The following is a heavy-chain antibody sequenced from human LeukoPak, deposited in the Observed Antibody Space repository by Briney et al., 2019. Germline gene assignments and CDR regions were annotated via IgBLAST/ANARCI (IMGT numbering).Heavy chain of an antibody. CDR2: TYDSPVT. D-gene: IGHD4-17*01. CDR1: GGSISRYH. Sequence: SETLSLTCTVSGGSISRYHWTWIRQPPGKGLEWIGYTYDSPVTNYNPSLKSRVTISVDTSKNQFSLKLSSVTAADTAVYYCARSTRYGDYDPDFDYWGQGTLVTVSS. V-gene: IGHV4-59*01. CDR3: ARSTRYGDYDPDFDY. J-gene: IGHJ4*02.